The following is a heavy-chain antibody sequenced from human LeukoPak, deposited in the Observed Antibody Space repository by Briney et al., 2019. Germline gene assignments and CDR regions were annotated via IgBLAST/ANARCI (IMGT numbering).Heavy chain of an antibody. D-gene: IGHD4-17*01. CDR2: IYYSGST. Sequence: SETLSLTCTVSGGSISSYYWSWIRQPPGKGLEWIGYIYYSGSTIYNPSLKSRVTISVDTSKDQFSLKLSSVTAADTAVYYCARYGDYVFDLWGQGTLVTVSS. CDR3: ARYGDYVFDL. J-gene: IGHJ4*02. V-gene: IGHV4-59*01. CDR1: GGSISSYY.